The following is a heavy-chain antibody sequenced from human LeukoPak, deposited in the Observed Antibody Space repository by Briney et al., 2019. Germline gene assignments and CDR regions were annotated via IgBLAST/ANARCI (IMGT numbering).Heavy chain of an antibody. D-gene: IGHD4-17*01. CDR3: ARDNYGDYVWYFDL. V-gene: IGHV4-4*07. CDR2: IYTSGST. J-gene: IGHJ2*01. CDR1: GGSISSYY. Sequence: PSETLSLTCTVSGGSISSYYGSWLRQPAGEGLEWIGRIYTSGSTNYNPSLKSRVTTSVDTSKTQFSLKRSSVTAAATAVYYCARDNYGDYVWYFDLWGRGTLVTVSS.